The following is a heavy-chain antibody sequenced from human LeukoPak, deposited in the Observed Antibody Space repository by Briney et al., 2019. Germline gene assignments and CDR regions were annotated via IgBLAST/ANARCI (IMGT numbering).Heavy chain of an antibody. J-gene: IGHJ6*02. D-gene: IGHD2-21*02. CDR2: IKQDGSEK. Sequence: GGSLRLSCTASGFTFSSYWMSWVRQAPGKGLEWVANIKQDGSEKDYVDSVKGRFTISRDNPKNSLYLQMNSLRAEDTAVYYCARYCGGDCYGMDVWGQGTTVTVSS. CDR1: GFTFSSYW. V-gene: IGHV3-7*01. CDR3: ARYCGGDCYGMDV.